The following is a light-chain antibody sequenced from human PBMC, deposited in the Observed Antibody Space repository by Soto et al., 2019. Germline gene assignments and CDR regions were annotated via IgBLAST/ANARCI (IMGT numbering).Light chain of an antibody. CDR2: GAS. CDR1: QSVSSS. J-gene: IGKJ2*01. Sequence: EIVMTQSPATLSVSPGERATLSCRASQSVSSSLAWYQQKPGQAPRLLFYGASTRATGVPARFSGSGSGKEFTLTINSLQSEELAVYYCQQYKNWLYTFGPGTKLEIK. V-gene: IGKV3-15*01. CDR3: QQYKNWLYT.